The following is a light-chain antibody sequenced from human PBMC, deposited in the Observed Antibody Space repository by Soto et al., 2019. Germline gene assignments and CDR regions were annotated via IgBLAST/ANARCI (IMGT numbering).Light chain of an antibody. V-gene: IGKV3-15*01. CDR3: QHYCTWLWT. CDR2: GAS. Sequence: EIVMTQSPDTLSVSPGERATLSCRASQSVNTKLAWYKQKPGQRPSLLIYGASTRATGIPPMCSGSGSGSAFTLTISSCQSGDFGGYYCQHYCTWLWTFGQGTKVEIK. CDR1: QSVNTK. J-gene: IGKJ1*01.